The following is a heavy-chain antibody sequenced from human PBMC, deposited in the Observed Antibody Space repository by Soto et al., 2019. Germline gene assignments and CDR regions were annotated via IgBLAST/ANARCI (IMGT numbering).Heavy chain of an antibody. CDR1: RFTLSGYA. D-gene: IGHD4-17*01. CDR2: ISGSGGTT. V-gene: IGHV3-23*01. Sequence: GGSLRLSCAASRFTLSGYAMTWVRQAPGKGLEWVSSISGSGGTTYYADSVKGRFTISRDNSKNTVYLQMDSLRADDTAMYYCARERSQKLAHTGFDPWGQGAMVTVSS. J-gene: IGHJ5*02. CDR3: ARERSQKLAHTGFDP.